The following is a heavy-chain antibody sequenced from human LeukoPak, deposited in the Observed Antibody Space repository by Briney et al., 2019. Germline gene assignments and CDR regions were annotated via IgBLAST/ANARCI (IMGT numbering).Heavy chain of an antibody. Sequence: TGGSLRLSCAASGFTFSNYAMSWVRQAPGKGLEWVSAISGSGNSAYYADSVKGRFTISRDNSKNTLYLQMNSLRAEDTAVYYCARDIVVVTSWYFDYWGQGTLVTVSS. CDR1: GFTFSNYA. J-gene: IGHJ4*02. CDR2: ISGSGNSA. CDR3: ARDIVVVTSWYFDY. V-gene: IGHV3-23*01. D-gene: IGHD2-21*02.